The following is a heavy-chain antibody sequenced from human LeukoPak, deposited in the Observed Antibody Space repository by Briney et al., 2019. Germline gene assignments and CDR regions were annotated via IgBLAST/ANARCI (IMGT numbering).Heavy chain of an antibody. D-gene: IGHD4-17*01. Sequence: GGSLRLSCAASGFTFSSYAMSWVRQAPGKGLEWVSAISGSGGSTYYADSVEGRFTISRDNSKNTLYLQMNSLRAEDTAVYYCANPIPPTVTTASDYWGQGTLVTVSS. CDR2: ISGSGGST. CDR3: ANPIPPTVTTASDY. CDR1: GFTFSSYA. J-gene: IGHJ4*02. V-gene: IGHV3-23*01.